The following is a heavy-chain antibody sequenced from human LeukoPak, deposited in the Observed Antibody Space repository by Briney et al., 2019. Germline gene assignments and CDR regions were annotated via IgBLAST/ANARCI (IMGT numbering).Heavy chain of an antibody. J-gene: IGHJ6*03. Sequence: SETLSLTCTVSDDSITMYYWTWIRQPPGKGLEWIGYVDHTGSTKFNPSLNGRVSISRDTSNNFFSLRLRSVTAADTAVYFCARVDGSGSYFRDYCYYMDVWGKGTTVTISS. D-gene: IGHD3-10*01. V-gene: IGHV4-59*01. CDR1: DDSITMYY. CDR2: VDHTGST. CDR3: ARVDGSGSYFRDYCYYMDV.